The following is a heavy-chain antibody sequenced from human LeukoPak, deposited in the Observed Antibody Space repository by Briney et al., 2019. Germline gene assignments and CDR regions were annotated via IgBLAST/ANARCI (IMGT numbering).Heavy chain of an antibody. CDR1: GFTFSSYG. CDR3: ARVRDVYNHVFEN. J-gene: IGHJ4*02. D-gene: IGHD5-24*01. CDR2: ISYDGSNK. Sequence: GGSLRLSCAASGFTFSSYGMHWVRQAPGKGLEWVAVISYDGSNKYCADSVKGRFTISRDNSKNTLYLQMNSLRAEDTAVYYCARVRDVYNHVFENWGQGTLVTVS. V-gene: IGHV3-30*03.